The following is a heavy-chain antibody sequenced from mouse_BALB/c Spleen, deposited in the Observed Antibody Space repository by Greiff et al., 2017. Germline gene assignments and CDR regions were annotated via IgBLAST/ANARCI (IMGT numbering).Heavy chain of an antibody. CDR2: ISYDGSN. CDR3: ARDKKEGYAMDY. J-gene: IGHJ4*01. Sequence: EVQVVESGPGLVKPSQSLSLTCSVTGYSITSGYYWYWIRQFPGNQLEWMGYISYDGSNNYNPSLKNRISITRDTSKNQFFLKLNSVTTEDTATYYCARDKKEGYAMDYWGQGTSVTVSS. CDR1: GYSITSGYY. V-gene: IGHV3-6*02.